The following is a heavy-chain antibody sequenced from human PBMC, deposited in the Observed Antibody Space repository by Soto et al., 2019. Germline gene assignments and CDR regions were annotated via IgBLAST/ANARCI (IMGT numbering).Heavy chain of an antibody. Sequence: SETLSLTCGVSGYSISSGYYWGWIRQAPGKGLEWIGSIFHTGSAFYNPSLKSRATISVDTSNNQFSLNLSTVTAADTAVYYCARVLSVGYYFDYWGRGTLVTVSS. V-gene: IGHV4-38-2*01. J-gene: IGHJ4*02. D-gene: IGHD3-3*01. CDR1: GYSISSGYY. CDR3: ARVLSVGYYFDY. CDR2: IFHTGSA.